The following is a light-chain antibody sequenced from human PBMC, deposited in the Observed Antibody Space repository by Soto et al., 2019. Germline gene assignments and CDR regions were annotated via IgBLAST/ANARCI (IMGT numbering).Light chain of an antibody. J-gene: IGLJ1*01. CDR3: SSYIGSNLLV. V-gene: IGLV2-8*01. CDR1: SSDVGGYNS. Sequence: QSALTQSPSASGSPGQSVTISCTGTSSDVGGYNSVSWYQQHPGKAPKVMIYDVSKRPSGVPDRFSGSKSGNTASLTVSALQAEDEADYYCSSYIGSNLLVFGTGTKLTVL. CDR2: DVS.